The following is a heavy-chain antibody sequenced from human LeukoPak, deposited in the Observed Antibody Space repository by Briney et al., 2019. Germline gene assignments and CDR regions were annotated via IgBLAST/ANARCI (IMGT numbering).Heavy chain of an antibody. CDR3: ARDGRLYQLPRLDY. CDR2: IYTSGST. D-gene: IGHD2-2*01. CDR1: GGSISSYY. Sequence: PSETLSLTCTVSGGSISSYYWNWIRQPAGKGLEWIGRIYTSGSTNYNPSLKSRVTMSVDTSKNQFSLKLSSVTAADTAVYYCARDGRLYQLPRLDYWGQGTLVTVSS. J-gene: IGHJ4*02. V-gene: IGHV4-4*07.